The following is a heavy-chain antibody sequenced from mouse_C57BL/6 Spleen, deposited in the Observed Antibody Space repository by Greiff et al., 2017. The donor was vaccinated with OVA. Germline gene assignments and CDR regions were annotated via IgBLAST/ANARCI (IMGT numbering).Heavy chain of an antibody. V-gene: IGHV1-15*01. D-gene: IGHD3-3*01. J-gene: IGHJ2*01. CDR1: GYTFTDYE. CDR2: IDPETGGT. CDR3: TRGTGLDD. Sequence: QVHVKQSGAELVRPGASVTLSCKASGYTFTDYEMHWVKQTPVHGLEWIGAIDPETGGTAYNQKFKGKAILTADKSSSTAYMELRSLTSEDSAVYYCTRGTGLDDWGQGTTLTVSS.